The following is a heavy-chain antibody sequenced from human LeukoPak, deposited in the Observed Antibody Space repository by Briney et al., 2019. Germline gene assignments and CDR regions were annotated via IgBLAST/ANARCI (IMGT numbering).Heavy chain of an antibody. CDR2: IKQDGSEK. J-gene: IGHJ6*03. D-gene: IGHD6-6*01. Sequence: GGSLRLSCAASGFTFSSYWMSWVRQAPGKGLEWVANIKQDGSEKYYVDSVKGRFTISRDNAKNSLYLQMNSLRAEDTAVYYCAKSIAARGDYYYYMDVWGKGTTVTISS. CDR1: GFTFSSYW. V-gene: IGHV3-7*01. CDR3: AKSIAARGDYYYYMDV.